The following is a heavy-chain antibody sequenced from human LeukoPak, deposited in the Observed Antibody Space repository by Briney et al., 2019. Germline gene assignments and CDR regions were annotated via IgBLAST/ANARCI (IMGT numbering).Heavy chain of an antibody. V-gene: IGHV4-59*01. CDR1: GDSISSYY. D-gene: IGHD6-13*01. J-gene: IGHJ4*02. CDR2: IYYSGST. Sequence: SETLSLTCTVSGDSISSYYWSWIRQPPGKGLEWIGYIYYSGSTNYNPSLKSRVTISVDTSKNQFSLKLSSVTAADTAVYYCARTAGYSSSWAFDYWGQGTLVTVSS. CDR3: ARTAGYSSSWAFDY.